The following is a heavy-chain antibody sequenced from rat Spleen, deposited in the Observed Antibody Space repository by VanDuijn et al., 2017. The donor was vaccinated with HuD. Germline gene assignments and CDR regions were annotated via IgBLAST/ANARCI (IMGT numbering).Heavy chain of an antibody. V-gene: IGHV5S13*01. J-gene: IGHJ4*01. CDR2: ISFDAGTT. CDR1: GFIFSNYD. CDR3: ARHRLYCNDGNYYHSRVMDA. D-gene: IGHD1-12*02. Sequence: EVQLVESGGGLVQPGRSLKISCTASGFIFSNYDMAWVRQAPKKGLEWVAYISFDAGTTYYRDSVKGRFTISRDNAKNTLSLQMDSLRSEDTATYYCARHRLYCNDGNYYHSRVMDAWGQGASVTVSS.